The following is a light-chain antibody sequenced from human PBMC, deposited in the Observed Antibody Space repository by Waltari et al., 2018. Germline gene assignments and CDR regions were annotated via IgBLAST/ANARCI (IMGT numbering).Light chain of an antibody. CDR1: QSISSY. CDR3: QQSYSTPVT. CDR2: AAS. J-gene: IGKJ2*01. V-gene: IGKV1-39*01. Sequence: DIQMTQSPSSLSASVGDRVTITCRASQSISSYLNWYQQKPGKAPKLLIYAASRLQSGVPSRLSGSGSGTDFTLTISSLQPEDVATYYCQQSYSTPVTFGQGTKLEIK.